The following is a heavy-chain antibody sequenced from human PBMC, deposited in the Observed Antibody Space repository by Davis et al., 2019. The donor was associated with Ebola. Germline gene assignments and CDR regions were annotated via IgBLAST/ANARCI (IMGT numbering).Heavy chain of an antibody. Sequence: GGSLRLSCAASGFTFSDYYMNWVRQAPGKGLEWVSYISTTSGTIYYADSVKGRFTISRDNAKNSLYLQMNSLRDEDTAVYFCARVRSGYYPSAMDVWGQGTTVTVSS. J-gene: IGHJ6*02. D-gene: IGHD3-3*01. V-gene: IGHV3-48*02. CDR2: ISTTSGTI. CDR1: GFTFSDYY. CDR3: ARVRSGYYPSAMDV.